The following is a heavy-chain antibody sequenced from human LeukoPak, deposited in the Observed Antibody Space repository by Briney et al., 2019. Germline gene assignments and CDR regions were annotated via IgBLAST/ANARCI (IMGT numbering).Heavy chain of an antibody. CDR2: IYYSGST. V-gene: IGHV4-59*01. J-gene: IGHJ3*02. CDR3: ARAGRADGAFDI. D-gene: IGHD1-26*01. Sequence: SETLSLTCTVSGGSICSYYWSWIRQPPGKGLEWIGYIYYSGSTNYNPSLKSRVTISVDTSKNQFSLKLSSVTAADTAVYYCARAGRADGAFDIWGQGTMVTVSS. CDR1: GGSICSYY.